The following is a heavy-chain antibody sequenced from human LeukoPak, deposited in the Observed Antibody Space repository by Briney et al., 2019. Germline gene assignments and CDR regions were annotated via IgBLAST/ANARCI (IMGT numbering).Heavy chain of an antibody. CDR2: PSSSSSVI. CDR3: VRDGSSWGNFDY. J-gene: IGHJ4*02. CDR1: GFTFSTYA. V-gene: IGHV3-48*01. D-gene: IGHD7-27*01. Sequence: GGSLRLSCAASGFTFSTYAMDWVRQAPGKGLEWVSYPSSSSSVIYHADSAKGRFTISRDNAKNSLYLQMNSLRTEDTAVYYCVRDGSSWGNFDYWGQGTLVSVSS.